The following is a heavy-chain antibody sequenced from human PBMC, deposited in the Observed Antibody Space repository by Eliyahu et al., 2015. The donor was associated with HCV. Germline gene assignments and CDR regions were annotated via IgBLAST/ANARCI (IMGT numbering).Heavy chain of an antibody. D-gene: IGHD6-19*01. CDR3: ASGGGGIAVTGTGGWFDP. J-gene: IGHJ5*02. Sequence: QVHLQESGPRLVKPSETLSLTXTVSGGXITTYYWSWIRQPPGKGLEWIGYIHYSGSTNYNPSLKSRVTISIDTSKNHFSLKLTSVTAADTAIYYCASGGGGIAVTGTGGWFDPWGQGTLVTVSS. CDR2: IHYSGST. V-gene: IGHV4-59*01. CDR1: GGXITTYY.